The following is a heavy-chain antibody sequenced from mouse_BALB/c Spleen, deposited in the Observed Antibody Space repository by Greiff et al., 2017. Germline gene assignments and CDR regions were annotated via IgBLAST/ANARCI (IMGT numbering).Heavy chain of an antibody. CDR3: AMITTWFAY. CDR1: GFTFSSYA. J-gene: IGHJ3*01. CDR2: ISSGGSYT. D-gene: IGHD2-4*01. V-gene: IGHV5-9-4*01. Sequence: EVKVVESGGGLVKPGGSLKLSCAASGFTFSSYAMSWVRQSPEQRLEWVAEISSGGSYTYYPDTVTGRFTISRDNAKNTLYLEMSSLRSEDTAMYYCAMITTWFAYWGQGTLVTVSA.